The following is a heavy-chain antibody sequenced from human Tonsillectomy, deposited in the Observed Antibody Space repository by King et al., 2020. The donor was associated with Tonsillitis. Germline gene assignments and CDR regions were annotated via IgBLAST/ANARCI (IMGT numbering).Heavy chain of an antibody. Sequence: QVQLQESGPGLVKPSETLSLTCTVSGYSISSGYYWGWIRQPPGKGLEWKGLECIGSLYHSGSTYYNPSLKSRVNISVDTSKNQFSLSLSSVTAADTAVYYCARSYSSTWYIFEYWGEGTLVTVSS. J-gene: IGHJ4*02. CDR1: GYSISSGYY. CDR2: LYHSGST. V-gene: IGHV4-38-2*02. CDR3: ARSYSSTWYIFEY. D-gene: IGHD6-13*01.